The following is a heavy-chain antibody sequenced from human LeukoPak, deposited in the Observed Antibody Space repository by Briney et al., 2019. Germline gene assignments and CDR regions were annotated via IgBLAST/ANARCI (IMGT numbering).Heavy chain of an antibody. J-gene: IGHJ4*02. CDR1: GGSISSYY. CDR2: IYYSGST. CDR3: ARVGYYDSRGYYDDY. Sequence: SETLSLTCTVSGGSISSYYWSWIRQPPGKGLEWIGYIYYSGSTNYNPSLKSRVTISVDTSKNQFSLKLSSVTAADTAVYYCARVGYYDSRGYYDDYWGQGTLVTVSS. V-gene: IGHV4-59*01. D-gene: IGHD3-22*01.